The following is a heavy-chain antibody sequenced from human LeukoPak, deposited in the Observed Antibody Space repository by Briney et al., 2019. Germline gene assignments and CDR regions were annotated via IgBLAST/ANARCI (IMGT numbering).Heavy chain of an antibody. V-gene: IGHV3-23*01. CDR1: GFTFSSYA. J-gene: IGHJ4*02. Sequence: GGSLRLSCAASGFTFSSYAMSWVRQAPGKGLEWVSAISGSGGSTYYADSVKGRFTISRDNSKNTLYLQMNSLRAEDTAVYYCAKGHQIWFGELFRADYWGQGTLVTVSS. D-gene: IGHD3-10*01. CDR3: AKGHQIWFGELFRADY. CDR2: ISGSGGST.